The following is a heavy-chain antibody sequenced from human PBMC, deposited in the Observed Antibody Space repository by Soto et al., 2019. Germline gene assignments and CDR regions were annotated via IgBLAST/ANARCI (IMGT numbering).Heavy chain of an antibody. V-gene: IGHV5-51*01. Sequence: HGESLKISCKGSGYSFTSNWIGWVRQMPGEGLEWMGIIYPGDSDTRYSPPFQGQDTISADKSISTAYLQWSRLKASDSAMYYCARMDSSALGIDYWGQGTLVTVSS. CDR2: IYPGDSDT. CDR3: ARMDSSALGIDY. D-gene: IGHD3-22*01. J-gene: IGHJ4*02. CDR1: GYSFTSNW.